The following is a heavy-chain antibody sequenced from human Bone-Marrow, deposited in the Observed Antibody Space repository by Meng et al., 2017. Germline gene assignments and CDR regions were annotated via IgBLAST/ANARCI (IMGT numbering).Heavy chain of an antibody. D-gene: IGHD3-9*01. CDR1: GFTFTSHS. V-gene: IGHV3-21*01. J-gene: IGHJ4*02. CDR3: ARELTLEGFDY. CDR2: ISGSGNHI. Sequence: EVQLGEAGGGLVPPGGSLRLSCAASGFTFTSHSMNWVRQAPGKGLEWISSISGSGNHIFHADSLKGRFSTSRDNAKNSVYLQMNSLSAEDTAVYWCARELTLEGFDYWGQGTLVTVSS.